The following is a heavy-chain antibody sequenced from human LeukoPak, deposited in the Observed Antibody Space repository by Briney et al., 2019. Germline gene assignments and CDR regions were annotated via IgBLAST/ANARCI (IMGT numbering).Heavy chain of an antibody. J-gene: IGHJ3*02. CDR3: ARGGRITMVRGVIIAAFDI. CDR1: GGSFSGYY. CDR2: INHSGST. D-gene: IGHD3-10*01. V-gene: IGHV4-34*01. Sequence: SGTLSLTCAVYGGSFSGYYWSWIRQPPGKGLEWIGEINHSGSTNYNPSLKSRVTISVDTSKNQFSLKLSSVTAADTAVYYCARGGRITMVRGVIIAAFDIWGQGTMVTVSS.